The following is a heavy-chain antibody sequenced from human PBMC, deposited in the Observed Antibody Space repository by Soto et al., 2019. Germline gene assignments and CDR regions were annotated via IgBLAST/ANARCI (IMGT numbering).Heavy chain of an antibody. V-gene: IGHV3-7*01. J-gene: IGHJ6*02. CDR2: IKQDGSEK. Sequence: GGSLRLSCAASGFTFSSYWMSWVRQAPGKGLEWVANIKQDGSEKYYVDSVKGRFTISRDNAKNSLYLQMNSLRAEDTAVYYCARDLGYCSGGSCYSGRWSDYGMDVWGQRTTVTVSS. CDR1: GFTFSSYW. CDR3: ARDLGYCSGGSCYSGRWSDYGMDV. D-gene: IGHD2-15*01.